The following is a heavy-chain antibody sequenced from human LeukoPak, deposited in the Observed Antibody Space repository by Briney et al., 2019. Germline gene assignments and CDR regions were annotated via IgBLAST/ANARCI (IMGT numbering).Heavy chain of an antibody. J-gene: IGHJ5*02. Sequence: SETLSLTCTASGGSISSYYWSWIRQPAGKGLEWIGRIYTSGSTNYNPSLKSRVTMSVDTSKNQFSLKLSSVPAADTAVYYCARDFGIVWTRWFDPWGQGTLVTVSS. V-gene: IGHV4-4*07. CDR2: IYTSGST. CDR3: ARDFGIVWTRWFDP. CDR1: GGSISSYY. D-gene: IGHD3/OR15-3a*01.